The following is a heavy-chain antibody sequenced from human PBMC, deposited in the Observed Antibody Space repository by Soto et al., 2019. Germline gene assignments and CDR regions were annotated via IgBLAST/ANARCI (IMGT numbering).Heavy chain of an antibody. Sequence: SETLSLTCTVSGGSISSYYWSWIRQPPGKGLEWIGYIYYSGSTNYNPSLKSRVTISVDTSKNQFSLKLSSVTAADTAVYYCARDPKHRGYSGYADVSFDIWGQGTMVTVSS. V-gene: IGHV4-59*01. CDR3: ARDPKHRGYSGYADVSFDI. D-gene: IGHD5-12*01. CDR2: IYYSGST. CDR1: GGSISSYY. J-gene: IGHJ3*02.